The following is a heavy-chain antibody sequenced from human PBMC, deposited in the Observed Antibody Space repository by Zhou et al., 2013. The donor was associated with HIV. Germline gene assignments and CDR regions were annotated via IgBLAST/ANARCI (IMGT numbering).Heavy chain of an antibody. V-gene: IGHV1-18*01. CDR2: ISAYNDKT. D-gene: IGHD6-13*01. CDR3: AGVRGIARRGHFDS. CDR1: GYSFNNFG. Sequence: QVQLMQSGPEVKRPGASVKVSCKASGYSFNNFGVAWVRQAPGQGLEWMGWISAYNDKTNFAQKFQARVTLTTDTSTTIAHMELSSLRSEDTAVYFCAGVRGIARRGHFDSWGQGTLVTVSS. J-gene: IGHJ4*02.